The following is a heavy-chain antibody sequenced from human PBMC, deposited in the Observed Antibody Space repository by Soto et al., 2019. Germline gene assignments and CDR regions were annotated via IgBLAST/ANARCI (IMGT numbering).Heavy chain of an antibody. J-gene: IGHJ4*02. CDR3: ARTLRGQGVKYIDF. V-gene: IGHV6-1*01. Sequence: PSQTLSLTCAISGDSVSSNSAAWNWIRQSPSRGLEWLGRTYYRSKWFNDHAISVKSRIAINPDTSKNHFSLQLNSVTPDDTAVYYCARTLRGQGVKYIDFWGQGTRVTFSS. CDR2: TYYRSKWFN. D-gene: IGHD3-10*01. CDR1: GDSVSSNSAA.